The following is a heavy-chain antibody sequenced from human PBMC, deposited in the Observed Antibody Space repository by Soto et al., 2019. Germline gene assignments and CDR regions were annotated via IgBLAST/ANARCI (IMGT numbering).Heavy chain of an antibody. CDR2: ISYGGST. V-gene: IGHV4-31*01. D-gene: IGHD5-18*01. CDR1: GGSINSGGYC. Sequence: QVQLQESGPGLVKPSQTLSLTCTVSGGSINSGGYCWSWIRQHPGKGLEWIGCISYGGSTSYNPSLKSQVTISVDTSKNQFSLKLSSVTAADTAVYYCSRGILVWGQGTLITVSS. J-gene: IGHJ4*02. CDR3: SRGILV.